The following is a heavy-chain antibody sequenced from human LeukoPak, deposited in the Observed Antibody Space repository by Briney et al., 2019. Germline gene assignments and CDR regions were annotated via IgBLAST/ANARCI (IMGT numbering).Heavy chain of an antibody. CDR3: ARDLMGIAYRGAFYY. Sequence: PGGSLRLSCEASGFTFGSYEMTWVRQAPGKGLEWVSSISSSSSYIYYADSVKGRFTISRDNAKNSLYLQMNSLRAEDTAVYYCARDLMGIAYRGAFYYWGQGTLVTVSS. CDR1: GFTFGSYE. D-gene: IGHD6-13*01. J-gene: IGHJ4*02. V-gene: IGHV3-21*01. CDR2: ISSSSSYI.